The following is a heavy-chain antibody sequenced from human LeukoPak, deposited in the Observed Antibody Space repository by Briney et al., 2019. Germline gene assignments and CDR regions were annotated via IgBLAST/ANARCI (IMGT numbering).Heavy chain of an antibody. CDR3: AKRYYYDSSGYDY. J-gene: IGHJ4*02. V-gene: IGHV3-30-3*02. CDR1: GFIFSNHA. D-gene: IGHD3-22*01. CDR2: ISYDGSNT. Sequence: GGSLRLSCAASGFIFSNHAMHWVRQAPGKGLEWVAVISYDGSNTYYADSVKGRFTISRDNSKNTLYLQMNSLRAEDTAVYYCAKRYYYDSSGYDYWGQGTLVTVSS.